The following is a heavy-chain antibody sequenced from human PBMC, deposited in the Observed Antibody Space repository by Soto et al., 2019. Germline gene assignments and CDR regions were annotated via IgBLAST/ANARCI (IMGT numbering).Heavy chain of an antibody. V-gene: IGHV3-11*01. CDR2: IDTSGTKI. Sequence: QVQLVESGGDLVKPGGSLRLSCAASGYTFSDYYMSWIRQAPGKGLEWISYIDTSGTKIYYADSVKGRFTITRDNAKNSLYLEMNSLRDEDTAVYYCASHYDMWSGYLSPVDYWGQVTLVTVSS. J-gene: IGHJ4*02. CDR1: GYTFSDYY. D-gene: IGHD3-3*01. CDR3: ASHYDMWSGYLSPVDY.